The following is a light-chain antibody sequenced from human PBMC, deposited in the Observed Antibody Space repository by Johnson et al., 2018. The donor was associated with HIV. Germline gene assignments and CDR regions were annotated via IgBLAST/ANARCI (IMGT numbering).Light chain of an antibody. Sequence: QSVLTQPPSVSAAPGQKVTISCSGSSSNIGNNYVSWYQQLPGTAPKLLIHENNKRPSGIPDRFSGSKSGTSATLGITGLQTGDEADDYCGTWDSSLSAGGVFGTGTKVTVL. CDR2: ENN. J-gene: IGLJ1*01. CDR1: SSNIGNNY. CDR3: GTWDSSLSAGGV. V-gene: IGLV1-51*02.